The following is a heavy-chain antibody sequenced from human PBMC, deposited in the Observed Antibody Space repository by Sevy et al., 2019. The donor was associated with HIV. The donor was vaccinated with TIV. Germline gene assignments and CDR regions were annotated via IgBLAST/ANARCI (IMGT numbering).Heavy chain of an antibody. CDR2: INGDGASA. J-gene: IGHJ6*02. CDR3: ARAYAHYGDSIGFYYGMDV. Sequence: GGSLRLSCAASGFTFSSYWMHWVRQAPGKGLLWVSLINGDGASANYADSVKGRFIISRDNAKNTLYLQMNSLRAEDTAMYYCARAYAHYGDSIGFYYGMDVWGQGITVTVSS. CDR1: GFTFSSYW. D-gene: IGHD4-17*01. V-gene: IGHV3-74*01.